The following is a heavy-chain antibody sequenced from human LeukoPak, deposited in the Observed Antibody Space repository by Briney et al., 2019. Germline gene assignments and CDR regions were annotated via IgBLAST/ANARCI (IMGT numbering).Heavy chain of an antibody. CDR2: ISPNSGGT. J-gene: IGHJ5*02. CDR1: GYTLTDYY. V-gene: IGHV1-2*02. Sequence: ASVKVSCKASGYTLTDYYMHWVRQAPGQGLEWMGWISPNSGGTNYAQNFQGRVTMTRDTSVSTAYMELSSLRSDDTAVYYCARSRPLPNWFDPWGQGTLVTVSS. CDR3: ARSRPLPNWFDP.